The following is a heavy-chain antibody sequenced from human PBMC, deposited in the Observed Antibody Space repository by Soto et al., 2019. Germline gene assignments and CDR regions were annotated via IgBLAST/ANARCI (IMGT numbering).Heavy chain of an antibody. CDR3: ARHRGRGGYYNNYYYYGMDV. J-gene: IGHJ6*02. CDR1: GGSISSSSYY. CDR2: IYYSGST. D-gene: IGHD3-9*01. Sequence: SETLSLTCTVSGGSISSSSYYWGWIRQPPGKGLEWIGSIYYSGSTYYNPSLKSRVTISVDTSKNQFSLKLSSVTAADTAVYYSARHRGRGGYYNNYYYYGMDVWGQGTTVTVSS. V-gene: IGHV4-39*01.